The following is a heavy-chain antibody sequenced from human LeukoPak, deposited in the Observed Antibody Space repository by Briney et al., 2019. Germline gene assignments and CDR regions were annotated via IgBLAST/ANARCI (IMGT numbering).Heavy chain of an antibody. V-gene: IGHV3-30-3*01. Sequence: GGSLRLSCAASGFTFSSYAMSWVRQAPGKGLEWVAVVSYDGSNKYYADSVKGRFTISRDNSKNTLYLQMNSLRAEDTAVYYCARAMGATYDAFDIWGQGTMVTVSS. D-gene: IGHD1-26*01. CDR2: VSYDGSNK. J-gene: IGHJ3*02. CDR3: ARAMGATYDAFDI. CDR1: GFTFSSYA.